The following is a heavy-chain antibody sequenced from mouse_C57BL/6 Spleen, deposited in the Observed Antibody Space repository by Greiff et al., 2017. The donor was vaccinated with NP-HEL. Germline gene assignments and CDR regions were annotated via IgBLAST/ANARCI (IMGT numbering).Heavy chain of an antibody. J-gene: IGHJ4*01. V-gene: IGHV1-52*01. Sequence: QVQLQQSGAELVRPGSSVKLSCKASGYTFPSYWMHWVKQRPIQGLEWIGNIDPSDSETHYNQKFKDKATLTVDKSSSTAYMQLSSLTSEDSAVYYCARGGYDGYYVGAMDYWGQGTSVTVSS. D-gene: IGHD2-3*01. CDR3: ARGGYDGYYVGAMDY. CDR2: IDPSDSET. CDR1: GYTFPSYW.